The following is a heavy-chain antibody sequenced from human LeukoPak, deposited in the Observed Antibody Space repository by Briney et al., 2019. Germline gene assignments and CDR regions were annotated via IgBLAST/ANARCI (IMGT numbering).Heavy chain of an antibody. D-gene: IGHD3-22*01. CDR3: ARVRAGRNTVIVAEYYMDV. CDR2: ISSSSGTI. V-gene: IGHV3-48*01. J-gene: IGHJ6*03. Sequence: GGSLRLSCAASGFTFSSYSMNWVRQAPGKGLEWVSYISSSSGTIYYADSVKGRFTISRDNAKNSLYLQMNSLRAEDTAVYYCARVRAGRNTVIVAEYYMDVWGKGTTVTVSS. CDR1: GFTFSSYS.